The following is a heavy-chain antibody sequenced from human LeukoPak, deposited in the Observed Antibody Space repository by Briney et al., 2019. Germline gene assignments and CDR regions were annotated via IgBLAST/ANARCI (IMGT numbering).Heavy chain of an antibody. CDR3: ARHGRPLLGIVAS. D-gene: IGHD2-15*01. Sequence: TSETLSLTCTVSGYSISSGYYWGWIRQPPGKGLEWIGSIYYSGSTYYNPSLKSRVTISVDTSKNQFSLKLSSVTAADTAVYYCARHGRPLLGIVASWGQGTLVTVSS. CDR1: GYSISSGYY. J-gene: IGHJ5*02. CDR2: IYYSGST. V-gene: IGHV4-38-2*02.